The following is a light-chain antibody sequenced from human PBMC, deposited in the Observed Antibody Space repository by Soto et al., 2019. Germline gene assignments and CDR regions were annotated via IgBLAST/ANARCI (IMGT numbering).Light chain of an antibody. Sequence: QSVLTQPPSLSGAPGQRVTISCTGSSSNIGAGYDVHWYQQLPGTAPKLLIYGNSNRPSGVPDRFSGSKSGTSASLAITGLQAEDEADYYCQSYDSSLSALFGGGTQHTVL. V-gene: IGLV1-40*01. CDR1: SSNIGAGYD. CDR3: QSYDSSLSAL. J-gene: IGLJ3*02. CDR2: GNS.